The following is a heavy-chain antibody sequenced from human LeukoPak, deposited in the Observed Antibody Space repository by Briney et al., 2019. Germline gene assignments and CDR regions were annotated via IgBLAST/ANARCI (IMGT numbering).Heavy chain of an antibody. V-gene: IGHV3-30*02. J-gene: IGHJ4*02. CDR3: AKGSATVTTPFDY. CDR1: GFTFSSYG. CDR2: IRYDASNK. Sequence: GGSLRLSCAASGFTFSSYGMHWVRQAPGKGLEWVAFIRYDASNKYYADSVKGRFTISRDNSKNTLYLQMNSLRAEDTAVYYCAKGSATVTTPFDYWGQGTLVTVSS. D-gene: IGHD4-17*01.